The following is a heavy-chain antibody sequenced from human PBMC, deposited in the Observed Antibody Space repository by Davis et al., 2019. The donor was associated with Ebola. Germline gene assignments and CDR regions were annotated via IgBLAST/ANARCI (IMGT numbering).Heavy chain of an antibody. V-gene: IGHV4-39*07. CDR2: ISHHNGDT. CDR3: ARLAGGSYYSWAVDY. J-gene: IGHJ4*02. Sequence: MPGGSLRLSCTVSSGSISTSSYYWGWIRQSPQKGLEWIGEISHHNGDTNYNPSLRSRVAISVDSSKNQFSLKINSVTAADTAVFYCARLAGGSYYSWAVDYWGQGTLVTVSS. CDR1: SGSISTSSYY. D-gene: IGHD1-26*01.